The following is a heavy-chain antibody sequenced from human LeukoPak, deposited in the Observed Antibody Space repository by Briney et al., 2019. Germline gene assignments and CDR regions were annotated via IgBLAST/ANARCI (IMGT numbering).Heavy chain of an antibody. J-gene: IGHJ4*02. D-gene: IGHD6-6*01. CDR3: AKEYTPSSPLGELDS. V-gene: IGHV3-30*02. CDR1: GFNLNSYA. Sequence: GGSLRLSCAVSGFNLNSYAMHWVRQAPCKGLEWVAVIRHDEANSFYADSVQGRFTISRDTSKKLLYLQMNSLRVEDTAVYYCAKEYTPSSPLGELDSWGQGTLVTVSS. CDR2: IRHDEANS.